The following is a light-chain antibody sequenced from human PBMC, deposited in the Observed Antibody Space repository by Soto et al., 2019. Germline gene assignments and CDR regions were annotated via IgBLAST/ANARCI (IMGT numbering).Light chain of an antibody. CDR3: AAWDDSLNDPL. Sequence: QSVLTQPPSASGTPGQSVTISCSGSSSNIGSNFVNWYQQLPGTAPKLLIYTNNQRPSGVPDRFSGSKSGTSASLAISGLQSEDEADYHCAAWDDSLNDPLFGGGTKLTVL. CDR1: SSNIGSNF. V-gene: IGLV1-44*01. CDR2: TNN. J-gene: IGLJ3*02.